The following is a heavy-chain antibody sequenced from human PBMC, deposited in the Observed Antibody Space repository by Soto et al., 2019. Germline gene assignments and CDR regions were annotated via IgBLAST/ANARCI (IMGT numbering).Heavy chain of an antibody. CDR3: ARYRREAVAGYTLDN. CDR2: VYNSGST. Sequence: NPSETLSLTCTVSGGSIGSNYWTWIRQPPGKGLEWIGYVYNSGSTNYNPSLKSRVTISEDTSKSQFSLKVNSMTAADTAVYYCARYRREAVAGYTLDNWGQGILVTVSS. D-gene: IGHD6-13*01. J-gene: IGHJ4*02. V-gene: IGHV4-59*01. CDR1: GGSIGSNY.